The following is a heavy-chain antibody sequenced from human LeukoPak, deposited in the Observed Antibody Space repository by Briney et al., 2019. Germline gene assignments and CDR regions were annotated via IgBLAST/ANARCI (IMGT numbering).Heavy chain of an antibody. CDR2: INPNSGGT. V-gene: IGHV1-2*02. J-gene: IGHJ5*02. D-gene: IGHD5-18*01. Sequence: ASVTVSCKASGYTFTGYYMHWVRQAPGQGLEWMGWINPNSGGTNYAQKFQGRVTMTRDTSISTAYMELSRLRSDDTAVYYCARDTAMVPWFDPWGQGTLVTVSS. CDR1: GYTFTGYY. CDR3: ARDTAMVPWFDP.